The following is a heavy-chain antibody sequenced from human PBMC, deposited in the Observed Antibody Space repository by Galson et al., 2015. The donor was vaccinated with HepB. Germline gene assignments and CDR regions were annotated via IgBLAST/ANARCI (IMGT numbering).Heavy chain of an antibody. CDR1: GFTFSNYW. D-gene: IGHD5-12*01. CDR3: AREDILATTFDY. V-gene: IGHV3-74*01. J-gene: IGHJ4*02. CDR2: INNDGSFT. Sequence: SLRLSCAASGFTFSNYWIHWVRQAPGKGLVWVSRINNDGSFTSYADSVRGRFTISRDNAKNTLYLQMNSLRAEDTAVHYCAREDILATTFDYWGQGTLVPVSS.